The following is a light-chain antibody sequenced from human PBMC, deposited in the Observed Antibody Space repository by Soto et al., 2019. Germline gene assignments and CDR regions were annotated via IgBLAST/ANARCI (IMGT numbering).Light chain of an antibody. V-gene: IGKV1-5*03. CDR1: QTISSW. Sequence: SRSTVPAALKDRVTSTCPASQTISSWLAWYQQKPGKAPKLLIYTASTLKSGVPSRFSGSGSGTDFTLTISSLQPDDFATYYWQHSTSLPVAFAQGTKLDIK. CDR2: TAS. CDR3: QHSTSLPVA. J-gene: IGKJ1*01.